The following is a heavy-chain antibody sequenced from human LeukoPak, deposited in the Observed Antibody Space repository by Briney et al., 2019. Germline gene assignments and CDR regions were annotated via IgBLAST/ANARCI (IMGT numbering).Heavy chain of an antibody. CDR1: GYSITSGYY. D-gene: IGHD2-21*01. CDR3: TIMCGGDCRGGFDY. Sequence: ASETVSLTCVVSGYSITSGYYWGWSGPPPGKGLEWIESMYHSGSTYYKPSLKSRVTISVDTSKNQFSLKVYSVTAADTAVYYCTIMCGGDCRGGFDYWGQGTLVTVSS. J-gene: IGHJ4*02. V-gene: IGHV4-38-2*01. CDR2: MYHSGST.